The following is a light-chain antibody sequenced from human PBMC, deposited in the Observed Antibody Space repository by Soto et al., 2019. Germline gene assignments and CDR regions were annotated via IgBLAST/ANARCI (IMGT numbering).Light chain of an antibody. Sequence: QSVLTQPASVSGSPGQSITISCTGTSSDVGGYNFVSWYQLHPGKAPKLMIYDVSKRPSGVTDRFSGSKSGNAVSLTISGLQTEDEADYYCCSYAGTYTVYVFGTGTKVT. CDR3: CSYAGTYTVYV. V-gene: IGLV2-11*01. CDR1: SSDVGGYNF. CDR2: DVS. J-gene: IGLJ1*01.